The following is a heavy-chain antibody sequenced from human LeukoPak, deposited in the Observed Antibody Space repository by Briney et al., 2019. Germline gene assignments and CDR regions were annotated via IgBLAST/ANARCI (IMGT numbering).Heavy chain of an antibody. CDR1: GYTFTGYY. V-gene: IGHV1-2*02. Sequence: ASVKVSCKASGYTFTGYYMHWVRQAPGQGLEWMGWINPNSGGTNYAQKFQGRVTMTRDTSISTAYMELSRLRSDDTAVYYCARVSYYDILTGSISPPTFDYWGQGTLVTVSS. D-gene: IGHD3-9*01. CDR2: INPNSGGT. CDR3: ARVSYYDILTGSISPPTFDY. J-gene: IGHJ4*02.